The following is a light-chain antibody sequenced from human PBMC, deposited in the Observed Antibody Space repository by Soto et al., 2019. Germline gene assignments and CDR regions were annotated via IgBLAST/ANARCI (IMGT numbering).Light chain of an antibody. J-gene: IGKJ1*01. CDR3: QQYNTWPRA. V-gene: IGKV3D-15*01. CDR2: GAS. CDR1: QSVSSK. Sequence: EIVMTQSPATLSVSPGERATLSCRASQSVSSKLAWYQQKPGQAPRLLIFGASTRATGIPARFSGSGSGTEFTLTISSLQSEEFAVYFCQQYNTWPRAFGQGTKVEIK.